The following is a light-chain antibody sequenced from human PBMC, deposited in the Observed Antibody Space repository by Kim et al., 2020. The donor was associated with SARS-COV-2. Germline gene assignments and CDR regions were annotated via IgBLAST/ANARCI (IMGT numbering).Light chain of an antibody. Sequence: QSVLTQPPSVSAAPGQKVTISCSGRTSIIGKNYVSWFQKLPGTAPKLLIYDNNRRPSGIPDRFSGSKSGTSATLGITGLQTGDEADYYCGTWDSSLSVGLFGGGTQLTVL. CDR2: DNN. CDR3: GTWDSSLSVGL. V-gene: IGLV1-51*01. J-gene: IGLJ2*01. CDR1: TSIIGKNY.